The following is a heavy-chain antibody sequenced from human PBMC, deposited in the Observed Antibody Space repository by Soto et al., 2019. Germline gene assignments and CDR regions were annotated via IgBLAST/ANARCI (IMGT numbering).Heavy chain of an antibody. CDR3: ARGDYGYYARFDY. Sequence: QVQLVQSGAEVKKSGASVKVSCKASGYTFTSHDINWVRQATGQGLEWMGWMNPNSGNTGYAQKVQGRVTXTXNSXISTAYMELGSLRSEDTAVYYCARGDYGYYARFDYWGQGTLVTVSS. CDR2: MNPNSGNT. J-gene: IGHJ4*02. V-gene: IGHV1-8*01. CDR1: GYTFTSHD. D-gene: IGHD4-17*01.